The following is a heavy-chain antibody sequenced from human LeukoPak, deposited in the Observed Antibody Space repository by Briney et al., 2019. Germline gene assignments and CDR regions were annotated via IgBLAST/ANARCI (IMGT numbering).Heavy chain of an antibody. J-gene: IGHJ4*02. CDR2: IYWNDDK. CDR1: GFSLSTSGVG. Sequence: SGPTLVKPTQTPTLTCTFSGFSLSTSGVGVGWIRQPPGKALEWLALIYWNDDKRYSPSLKSRLTITKDTSKNQVVLTMTNMDPVDTATYYCAHRRFPISYFEPFRDVWRFPTYYYDSGDDYWGQGTLVTVSS. D-gene: IGHD3-22*01. CDR3: AHRRFPISYFEPFRDVWRFPTYYYDSGDDY. V-gene: IGHV2-5*01.